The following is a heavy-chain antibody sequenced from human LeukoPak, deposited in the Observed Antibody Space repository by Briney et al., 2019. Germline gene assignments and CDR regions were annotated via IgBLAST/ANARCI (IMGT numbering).Heavy chain of an antibody. CDR2: ISSSGSTI. J-gene: IGHJ4*02. Sequence: GGSLRLSCAASGFTFSSYEMNWVRQAPGKGLEWVSYISSSGSTIYYADSVKGRFTISRDNAKNSLYLQMNSLRAEDTAVYYCARVGIAVMGGVGYFDYWGQGTLVTVSS. CDR1: GFTFSSYE. V-gene: IGHV3-48*03. D-gene: IGHD6-19*01. CDR3: ARVGIAVMGGVGYFDY.